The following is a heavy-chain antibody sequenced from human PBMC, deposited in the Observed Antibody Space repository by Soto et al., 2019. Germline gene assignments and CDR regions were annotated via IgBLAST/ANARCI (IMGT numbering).Heavy chain of an antibody. CDR3: ARETDDSSGYYYYGMDV. D-gene: IGHD3-22*01. CDR1: GFTFSDHY. J-gene: IGHJ6*02. CDR2: TRNKANSYTT. Sequence: GGSLRLSCAASGFTFSDHYMDWVRQAPGKGLEWVGRTRNKANSYTTEYAASVKGRFTISRDDSKNSLYLQMNSLKTEDTAVYYCARETDDSSGYYYYGMDVWGQGTTVTVSS. V-gene: IGHV3-72*01.